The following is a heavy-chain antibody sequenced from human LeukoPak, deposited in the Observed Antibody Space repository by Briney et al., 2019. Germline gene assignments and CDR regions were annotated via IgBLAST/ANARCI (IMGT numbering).Heavy chain of an antibody. Sequence: GGSLRLSCAASGFTFSGYAMSLVRQAPGKGLEWVSAISGSGGSTYYADSVKGRFTISRDNSKNTLFLQMNSLRAEDTAVYYCAKGSCIDSRITVIDDWGQGSLVTVSS. J-gene: IGHJ4*02. CDR1: GFTFSGYA. D-gene: IGHD3-22*01. CDR3: AKGSCIDSRITVIDD. V-gene: IGHV3-23*01. CDR2: ISGSGGST.